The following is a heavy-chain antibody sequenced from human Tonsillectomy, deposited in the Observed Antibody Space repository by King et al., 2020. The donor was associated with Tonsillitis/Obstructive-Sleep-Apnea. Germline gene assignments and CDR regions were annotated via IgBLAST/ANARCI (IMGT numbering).Heavy chain of an antibody. Sequence: QLQESGPGLVKPSETLSLTCIVSGGSIRSSTYYWGWVRQPPWKGLEWIGSIDYSGSTYYNPSLKSRVTIFVDTSKNHFSLKLSSVTAADTAVYYCARHLGRDCSSTSCYQFDYWGQGTLVTVSS. D-gene: IGHD2-2*01. CDR2: IDYSGST. V-gene: IGHV4-39*01. J-gene: IGHJ4*02. CDR3: ARHLGRDCSSTSCYQFDY. CDR1: GGSIRSSTYY.